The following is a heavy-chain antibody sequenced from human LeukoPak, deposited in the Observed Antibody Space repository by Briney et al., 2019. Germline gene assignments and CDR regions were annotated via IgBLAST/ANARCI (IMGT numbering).Heavy chain of an antibody. Sequence: SETLSLTCTVSGGSISSRSYYWGWIRQPPGKGLEWIGSMYYSGSTYYNPSLKSRVTISLDTSKNQFSLKLSSVIAADTAVYYCARGLWGSDYSIFGVWGQGTLVTVSS. CDR2: MYYSGST. CDR1: GGSISSRSYY. J-gene: IGHJ4*02. CDR3: ARGLWGSDYSIFGV. V-gene: IGHV4-39*07. D-gene: IGHD3-3*01.